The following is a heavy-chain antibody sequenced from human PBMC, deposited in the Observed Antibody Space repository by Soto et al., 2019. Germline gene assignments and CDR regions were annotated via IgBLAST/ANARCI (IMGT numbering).Heavy chain of an antibody. Sequence: SQTLSLTCAISGDSVSSNTASWNWIRQSPSRGLEWLGRTYFRSKWYNDYAVSVKSRIIINPDTSNNQFSLQLNSVTPEDTAVYFCAKGDNLGPKTGYAFDPWGQGIMVTISS. J-gene: IGHJ5*02. V-gene: IGHV6-1*01. D-gene: IGHD5-12*01. CDR2: TYFRSKWYN. CDR1: GDSVSSNTAS. CDR3: AKGDNLGPKTGYAFDP.